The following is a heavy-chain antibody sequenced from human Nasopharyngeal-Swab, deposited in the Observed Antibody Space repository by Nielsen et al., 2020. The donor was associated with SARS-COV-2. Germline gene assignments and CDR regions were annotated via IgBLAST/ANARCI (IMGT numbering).Heavy chain of an antibody. V-gene: IGHV3-23*01. Sequence: GESLKISCVASGYSFRTYGMSWVRQAPGKGLEWVAAIVGSGDISGSGGNTYCADSVKGRFTISRDNSKNTLSLQMNSLRAEDTAVYYCAKDLRGPYFFWGQGTLVTVSS. D-gene: IGHD2/OR15-2a*01. CDR2: IVGSGDISGSGGNT. CDR3: AKDLRGPYFF. J-gene: IGHJ4*02. CDR1: GYSFRTYG.